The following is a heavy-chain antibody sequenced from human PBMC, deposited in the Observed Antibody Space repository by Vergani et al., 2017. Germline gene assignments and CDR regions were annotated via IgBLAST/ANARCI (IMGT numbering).Heavy chain of an antibody. Sequence: EVQLVESGGGLVQPGGSLRLSCAASGSTFSSYAMNWVRQAPGKGLEWVSYISRSSSSIYYADSVKGRLTISRDNAKNALHLQMNNLGAEDTAVYYCARQSRDVFCSKGFCPLLYWGQGALPTVSS. V-gene: IGHV3-48*01. D-gene: IGHD3-9*01. CDR1: GSTFSSYA. J-gene: IGHJ4*02. CDR2: ISRSSSSI. CDR3: ARQSRDVFCSKGFCPLLY.